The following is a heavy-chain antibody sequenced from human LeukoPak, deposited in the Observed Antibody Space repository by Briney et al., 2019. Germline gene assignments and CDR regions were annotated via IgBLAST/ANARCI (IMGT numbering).Heavy chain of an antibody. CDR1: GYTFTYNF. CDR2: INPNSGAK. Sequence: ASVKVSCKASGYTFTYNFMHWVRQAPGQGLEWMGWINPNSGAKKNAQKFQGRVTMTRNTSITTAYMELSRLRSDDTAVYYCARQASYSTGWYGFDIWGQGTMVTVSS. J-gene: IGHJ3*02. D-gene: IGHD6-19*01. CDR3: ARQASYSTGWYGFDI. V-gene: IGHV1-2*02.